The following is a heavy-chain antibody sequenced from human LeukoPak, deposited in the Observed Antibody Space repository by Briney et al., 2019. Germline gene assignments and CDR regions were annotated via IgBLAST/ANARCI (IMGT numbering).Heavy chain of an antibody. D-gene: IGHD1-20*01. CDR1: GFTFSSYG. J-gene: IGHJ5*02. V-gene: IGHV3-33*01. CDR2: IWYDGSNK. Sequence: GRSLRLSCAASGFTFSSYGMHWVRQAPGKGLEWVAVIWYDGSNKYYADSVKGRFTISRDNSKNTLYLQMNSLRAENTAVYYCARDPVITGTTDGTWFDPWGQGTLVTVSS. CDR3: ARDPVITGTTDGTWFDP.